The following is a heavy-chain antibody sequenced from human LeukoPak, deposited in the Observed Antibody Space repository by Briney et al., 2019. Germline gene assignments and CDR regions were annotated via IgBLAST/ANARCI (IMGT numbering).Heavy chain of an antibody. V-gene: IGHV3-7*01. D-gene: IGHD6-19*01. J-gene: IGHJ3*02. CDR2: IKQDGSEK. Sequence: GGSLRLSCEASGFTFSSHCMSWVRQAPGKGLEWVANIKQDGSEKYCVDSVKGRFTISRDNAKNSLYLQMSILRAADTAVYYCARVRIAVAVSAFDIWGQGTMVTVSS. CDR1: GFTFSSHC. CDR3: ARVRIAVAVSAFDI.